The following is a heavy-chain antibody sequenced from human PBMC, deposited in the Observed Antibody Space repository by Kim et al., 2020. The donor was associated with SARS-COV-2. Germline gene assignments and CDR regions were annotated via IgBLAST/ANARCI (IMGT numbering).Heavy chain of an antibody. CDR1: GYTFTGYY. V-gene: IGHV1-2*06. J-gene: IGHJ6*02. D-gene: IGHD3-10*01. CDR3: ARVPAGSYGYYYGMDV. Sequence: ASVKVSCKASGYTFTGYYMHWVRQAPGQGLEWMGRINPNSGGTNYAQKFQGRVTMTRDTSISTAYMELSRLRSDDTAVYYCARVPAGSYGYYYGMDVWGQGTTVTVSS. CDR2: INPNSGGT.